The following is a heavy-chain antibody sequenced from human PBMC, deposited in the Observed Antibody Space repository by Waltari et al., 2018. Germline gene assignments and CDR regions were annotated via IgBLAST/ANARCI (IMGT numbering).Heavy chain of an antibody. CDR1: GGPICSSSFY. J-gene: IGHJ5*02. V-gene: IGHV4-39*07. D-gene: IGHD2-8*02. CDR3: ARFGGVWGWFDP. Sequence: QLQLQESGPGLVKPSETLSLTCTVSGGPICSSSFYWGWIRQPPGKGLECIGSIYCSGNTYYNPSLKSRVTISVDTSKKQFSLKLSSVTAADTAVYYRARFGGVWGWFDPWGQGTLVTVSS. CDR2: IYCSGNT.